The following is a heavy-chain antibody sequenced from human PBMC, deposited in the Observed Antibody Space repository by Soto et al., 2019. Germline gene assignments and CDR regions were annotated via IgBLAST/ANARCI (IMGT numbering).Heavy chain of an antibody. CDR3: ARNLYSYQIFDY. D-gene: IGHD3-16*01. CDR1: GFSLSSSGVG. J-gene: IGHJ4*02. V-gene: IGHV2-5*02. CDR2: IYWDDDK. Sequence: QITLKESGPALVNPAQTLTLTCTFSGFSLSSSGVGVGWIRQPPGKALDWLALIYWDDDKRYSPSLKSRLTVTKDTSKNQVVLTMTSMDPVDTATYYCARNLYSYQIFDYWGQGTLVTVSS.